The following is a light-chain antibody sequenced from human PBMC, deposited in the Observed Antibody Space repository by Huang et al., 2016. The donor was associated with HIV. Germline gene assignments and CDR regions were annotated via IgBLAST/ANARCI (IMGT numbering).Light chain of an antibody. Sequence: EIVLTQSPVTLSLSPGERATLSCRASQSIGTYLAWYQQGVGLAPRLLIYDASNRATGIPARFSGSGSGTDFTLTISSLEPEDFAVYYCQYRANWGFGPGTKVDIK. J-gene: IGKJ3*01. CDR3: QYRANWG. V-gene: IGKV3-11*01. CDR1: QSIGTY. CDR2: DAS.